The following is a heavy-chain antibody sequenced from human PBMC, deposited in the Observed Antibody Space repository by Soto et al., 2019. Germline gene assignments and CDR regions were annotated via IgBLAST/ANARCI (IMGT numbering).Heavy chain of an antibody. V-gene: IGHV3-33*01. J-gene: IGHJ4*02. Sequence: QVQLVESGGGVVQPGRSLRLSCAASGFTFSSYGMHWVRQAPGKGLEWVAVIWYDGSNKYYADSVKGRFTISRDNSKNTLYLQMNSLRAEDTALFYFSRYSSSCFAYWGQGTLVTVSS. CDR3: SRYSSSCFAY. CDR2: IWYDGSNK. CDR1: GFTFSSYG. D-gene: IGHD6-6*01.